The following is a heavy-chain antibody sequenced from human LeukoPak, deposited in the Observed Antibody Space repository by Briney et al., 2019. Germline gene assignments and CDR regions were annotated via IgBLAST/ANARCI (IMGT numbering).Heavy chain of an antibody. CDR2: IYYSGST. CDR3: ARDLAAGWWFDP. V-gene: IGHV4-34*01. D-gene: IGHD6-13*01. Sequence: SETLSLTCAVYGGSFSSYYWTWIRQPPGKGLEWIGSIYYSGSTYYNPSLKSRVTISVDTSKNQFSLKLSSVTAADTAVYYCARDLAAGWWFDPWGQGTLVTVSS. J-gene: IGHJ5*02. CDR1: GGSFSSYY.